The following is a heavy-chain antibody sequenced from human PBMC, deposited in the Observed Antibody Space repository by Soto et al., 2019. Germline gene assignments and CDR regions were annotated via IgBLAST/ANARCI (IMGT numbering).Heavy chain of an antibody. CDR1: GDSISSGGNY. Sequence: QVQLQESGPGLVKPSQTLSLTCTVSGDSISSGGNYWSWIRQHPGKGLEWIGYIYYSGSTYYSPSLKSRLTISVDSSKNQFSLKLSSVTAADPAVYYCARVLGYDSSGFYAHWYFDLWGRGTLVTVSS. D-gene: IGHD3-22*01. CDR3: ARVLGYDSSGFYAHWYFDL. J-gene: IGHJ2*01. V-gene: IGHV4-31*03. CDR2: IYYSGST.